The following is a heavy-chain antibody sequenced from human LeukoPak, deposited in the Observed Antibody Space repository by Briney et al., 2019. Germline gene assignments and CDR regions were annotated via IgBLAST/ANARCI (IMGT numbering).Heavy chain of an antibody. CDR2: IIPIFGTA. V-gene: IGHV1-69*01. CDR3: ARGNSSGYYYESFDY. CDR1: GGTFSSYA. D-gene: IGHD3-22*01. J-gene: IGHJ4*02. Sequence: SVKVSRKASGGTFSSYAISWVRQAPGQGLEWMGGIIPIFGTANYAQKFQGRVTITADESTSTAYMELSSLRSEDTAVYYCARGNSSGYYYESFDYWGQGTLVTVSS.